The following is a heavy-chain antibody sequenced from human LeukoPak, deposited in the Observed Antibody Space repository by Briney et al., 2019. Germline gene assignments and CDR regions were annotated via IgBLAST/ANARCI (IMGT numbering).Heavy chain of an antibody. CDR2: IYYSGST. CDR1: GGSISSYY. Sequence: SETLSLTCTVSGGSISSYYWSWIRQPPGKGLEWIGYIYYSGSTNYNPSLKSRVTISVDTSKNQFSLKLSSVTAADTAVYYCARHGTGRDGYPYYFDYWGQGTLVTVSS. J-gene: IGHJ4*02. V-gene: IGHV4-59*08. CDR3: ARHGTGRDGYPYYFDY. D-gene: IGHD5-24*01.